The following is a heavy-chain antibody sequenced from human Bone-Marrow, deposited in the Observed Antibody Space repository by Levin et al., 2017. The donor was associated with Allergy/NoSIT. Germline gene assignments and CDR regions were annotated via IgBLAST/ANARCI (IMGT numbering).Heavy chain of an antibody. CDR3: VTDRLGEGNAFDY. V-gene: IGHV3-21*01. CDR2: ISRSGTYI. D-gene: IGHD3-16*01. CDR1: GLTFINYS. Sequence: SCAASGLTFINYSLDWVRQTPGKGLEWVSSISRSGTYIYYSDSVKGRFTISRDNANNSLYLQMNSLIAEDTGVYFCVTDRLGEGNAFDYWGRGTRVIVSS. J-gene: IGHJ4*02.